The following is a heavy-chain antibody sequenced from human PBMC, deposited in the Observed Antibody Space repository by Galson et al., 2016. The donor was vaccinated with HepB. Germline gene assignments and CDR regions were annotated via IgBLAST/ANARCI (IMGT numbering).Heavy chain of an antibody. CDR1: GFIFSGYA. CDR3: AKGFYGESTGYFFDY. V-gene: IGHV3-23*01. D-gene: IGHD4-17*01. J-gene: IGHJ4*02. Sequence: RLSCAASGFIFSGYAMSWVRQAPGKGLEWVSAIIGSGSITYYADSVKGRFTVSRDNSKNTLYLQMNSLRGEDTAVYYCAKGFYGESTGYFFDYWGQGTLVTVSS. CDR2: IIGSGSIT.